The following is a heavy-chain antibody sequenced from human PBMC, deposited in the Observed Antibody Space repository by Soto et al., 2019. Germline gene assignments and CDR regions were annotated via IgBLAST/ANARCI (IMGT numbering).Heavy chain of an antibody. Sequence: GGSLRLCCAASGFTFSSYSMNWVRQAPGKGLEWVSYISSSSSTIYYADSVKGRFTISRDNAKNSLYLQMNSLGDEDTAVYYCARELLRYFDWPPDYWGQGTLVTVSS. CDR3: ARELLRYFDWPPDY. J-gene: IGHJ4*02. CDR2: ISSSSSTI. D-gene: IGHD3-9*01. V-gene: IGHV3-48*02. CDR1: GFTFSSYS.